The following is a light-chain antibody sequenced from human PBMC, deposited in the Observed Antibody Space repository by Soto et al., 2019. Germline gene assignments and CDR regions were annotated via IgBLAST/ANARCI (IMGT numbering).Light chain of an antibody. CDR1: SSDVGGYKY. Sequence: QSALTQPPSASGSPGQSVTISCTGTSSDVGGYKYVSWYQQHPGKAPKLMIYDVSNRPSGVSNRFSGSKSGNTASLTISGLQAEDEADYYCSSYTSSSTLVVFGGGTKVTVL. CDR2: DVS. J-gene: IGLJ2*01. V-gene: IGLV2-14*01. CDR3: SSYTSSSTLVV.